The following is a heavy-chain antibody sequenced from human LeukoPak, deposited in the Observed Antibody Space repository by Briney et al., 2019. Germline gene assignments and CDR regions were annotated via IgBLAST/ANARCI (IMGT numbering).Heavy chain of an antibody. CDR1: GGSISPYY. D-gene: IGHD3-10*01. V-gene: IGHV4-59*01. CDR3: ARGGGSGRGNWFDP. CDR2: VYYSGST. J-gene: IGHJ5*02. Sequence: SETLSLTCTVSGGSISPYYWRWIRQPPGKGLEWFGYVYYSGSTNYNPSLKSRVTISVDTSKSQFSLKLTSVTAADTAVYYCARGGGSGRGNWFDPWGQGSLVIVSS.